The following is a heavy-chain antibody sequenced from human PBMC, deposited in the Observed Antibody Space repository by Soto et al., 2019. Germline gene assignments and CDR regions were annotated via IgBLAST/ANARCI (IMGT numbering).Heavy chain of an antibody. CDR2: IYYSGST. V-gene: IGHV4-59*01. D-gene: IGHD5-12*01. Sequence: SETLSLTCTVSGGSISSYYWSWIRQPPGKGLEWIGYIYYSGSTNYNPSLKSRVTISVDTSKNQFSLKLSSVTAADTAVYYCARLGPQIVATIGEYYGMDVWGQGTTVTVSS. J-gene: IGHJ6*02. CDR1: GGSISSYY. CDR3: ARLGPQIVATIGEYYGMDV.